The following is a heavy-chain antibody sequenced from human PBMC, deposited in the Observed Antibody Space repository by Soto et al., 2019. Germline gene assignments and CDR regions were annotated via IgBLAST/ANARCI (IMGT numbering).Heavy chain of an antibody. Sequence: QITLKESGPTLVKPTQTLTLTCTFAGFSLNTTAVSVGWIRQHPGKALEWLALIYWDDDKSYSPSLKNRLTITKDTSKNQVVLTMTNIDPVDTATYYCSNVLTYCGGGICYHSGNYMDVWGEGTTVTVSS. J-gene: IGHJ6*03. CDR3: SNVLTYCGGGICYHSGNYMDV. D-gene: IGHD2-21*01. V-gene: IGHV2-5*02. CDR2: IYWDDDK. CDR1: GFSLNTTAVS.